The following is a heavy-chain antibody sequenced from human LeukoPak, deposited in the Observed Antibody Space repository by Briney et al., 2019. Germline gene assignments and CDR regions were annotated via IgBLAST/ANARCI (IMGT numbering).Heavy chain of an antibody. J-gene: IGHJ2*01. CDR3: ARDNGGRFGYFDL. CDR1: GFTFSTYW. V-gene: IGHV3-7*04. CDR2: IKQDGSEK. D-gene: IGHD2-8*01. Sequence: PGGSLRLSCAASGFTFSTYWMSWVRQAPGKGLEWVANIKQDGSEKYYVDSVKGRFTISRDNAKNSLYLQMNSLRAEDTAVYYCARDNGGRFGYFDLWGRGTLVAVSS.